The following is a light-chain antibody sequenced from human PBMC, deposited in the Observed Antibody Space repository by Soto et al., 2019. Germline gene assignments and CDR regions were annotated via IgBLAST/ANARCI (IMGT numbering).Light chain of an antibody. CDR3: SSYGGSNNLV. V-gene: IGLV2-14*01. CDR1: SSDVGDYDY. J-gene: IGLJ2*01. CDR2: EVS. Sequence: QSALTQPASVSGSPGQSITISCTGTSSDVGDYDYVSWYQQHPGKAPKLMIYEVSNRPSGVSNRFSGSKSGNTASLTISGLQAEDEAEFYCSSYGGSNNLVFGGGTKLTVL.